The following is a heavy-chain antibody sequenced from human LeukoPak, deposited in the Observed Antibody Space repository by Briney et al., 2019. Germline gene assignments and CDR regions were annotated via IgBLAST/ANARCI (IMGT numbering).Heavy chain of an antibody. CDR3: ARVRMDYDSSGRTGFDY. CDR2: IYYSGST. J-gene: IGHJ4*02. Sequence: PSETLSLTCTVSGGSISSSSYYWGWIRQPPGKGLEWIGSIYYSGSTYYNPSLKSRVTISVDTSKNQFSLKLSSVTAADTAVYYCARVRMDYDSSGRTGFDYWGQGTLVTVSS. D-gene: IGHD3-22*01. V-gene: IGHV4-39*07. CDR1: GGSISSSSYY.